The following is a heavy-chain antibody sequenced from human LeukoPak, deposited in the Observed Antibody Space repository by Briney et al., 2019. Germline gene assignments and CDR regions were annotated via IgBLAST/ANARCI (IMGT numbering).Heavy chain of an antibody. CDR3: ARAAIVGATTYFDY. J-gene: IGHJ4*02. Sequence: GASVKVSCKASGYTFTSYGISWVRQAPGQGLEWMGWISAYNGNTNYAQKLQGRVTMTTDTSTSTAYMELRSLGSDDTAVYYCARAAIVGATTYFDYWGQGTLVTVSS. D-gene: IGHD1-26*01. CDR1: GYTFTSYG. CDR2: ISAYNGNT. V-gene: IGHV1-18*01.